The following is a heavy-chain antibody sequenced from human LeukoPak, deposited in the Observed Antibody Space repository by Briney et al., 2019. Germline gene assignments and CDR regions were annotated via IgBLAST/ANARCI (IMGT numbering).Heavy chain of an antibody. V-gene: IGHV3-15*01. CDR2: IKSKTDGGTT. D-gene: IGHD2-2*01. J-gene: IGHJ4*02. Sequence: GGSLRLSCAASGFTFSNAWMSWVRQAPGKGLEWVGRIKSKTDGGTTDYDAPVKGRFTISRDDSKNTLYLQMNSLKTEDTAVYYCTTDWCSSTSCYFYYFDYWGQGTLVTVSS. CDR3: TTDWCSSTSCYFYYFDY. CDR1: GFTFSNAW.